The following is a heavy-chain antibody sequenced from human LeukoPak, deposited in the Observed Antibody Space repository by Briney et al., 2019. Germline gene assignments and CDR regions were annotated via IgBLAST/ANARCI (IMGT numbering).Heavy chain of an antibody. D-gene: IGHD2-15*01. CDR1: GFTFSSYG. Sequence: GGSLRLSCAASGFTFSSYGMHWVRQAPGKGLEWVAVIWYDGSNKYYADSVKGRFTISRDNSKNTLYLQMNSLRAEDTAVYYCARDGCSGGSWGCYSLSDAFDIWGQGTMVTVSS. CDR3: ARDGCSGGSWGCYSLSDAFDI. CDR2: IWYDGSNK. V-gene: IGHV3-33*01. J-gene: IGHJ3*02.